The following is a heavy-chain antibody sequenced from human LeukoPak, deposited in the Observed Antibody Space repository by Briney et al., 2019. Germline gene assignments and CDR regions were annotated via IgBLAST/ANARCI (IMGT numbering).Heavy chain of an antibody. J-gene: IGHJ4*02. CDR1: GFVFSIYT. CDR2: ISGSGNGFSI. Sequence: GGSLRLSCSASGFVFSIYTMYWVRQTPGKGPECVSTISGSGNGFSIYYADSVKGRFTISRDDSKSILYLQMNGLRSEDTAVYYCVKDFGRVRGTPDSWGQGTLVTVSS. D-gene: IGHD3-16*01. V-gene: IGHV3-64D*06. CDR3: VKDFGRVRGTPDS.